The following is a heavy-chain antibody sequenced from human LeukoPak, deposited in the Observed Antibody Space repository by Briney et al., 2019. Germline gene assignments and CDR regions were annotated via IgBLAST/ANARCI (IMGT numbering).Heavy chain of an antibody. CDR1: GFTFSSYW. CDR3: AKDLIAAAGTGFDY. Sequence: GGSLRLSCAASGFTFSSYWMHWVRQAPGKGLVWVSRINSDGSSTSYADSVKGRFTISRDNSKNTLYLQMNSLRAEDTAVYYCAKDLIAAAGTGFDYWGQGTLVTVSS. V-gene: IGHV3-74*01. CDR2: INSDGSST. D-gene: IGHD6-13*01. J-gene: IGHJ4*02.